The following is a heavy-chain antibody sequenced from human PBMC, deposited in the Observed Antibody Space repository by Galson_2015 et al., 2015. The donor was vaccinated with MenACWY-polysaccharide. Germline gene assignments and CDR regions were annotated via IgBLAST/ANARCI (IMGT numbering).Heavy chain of an antibody. J-gene: IGHJ4*02. Sequence: SLRLSCAASGFTFSGYYMSWLRQAPGKGLEWVSYIGTSETTIYYADSVKGRFTISRDNAKNSLYLQMNSLRADDTAVYYCARSTQVVLFDNWGQGTLVTVSS. CDR1: GFTFSGYY. D-gene: IGHD6-6*01. CDR3: ARSTQVVLFDN. V-gene: IGHV3-11*01. CDR2: IGTSETTI.